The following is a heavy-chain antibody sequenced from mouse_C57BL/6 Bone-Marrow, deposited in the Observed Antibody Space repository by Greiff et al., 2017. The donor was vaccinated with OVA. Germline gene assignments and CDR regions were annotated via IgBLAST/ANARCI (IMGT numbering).Heavy chain of an antibody. Sequence: VQLQQSGPELVKPGASVKIPCKASGYTFTDYYMDWVKQSHGKSLEWIGDINPNNGGTIYNQKFKGKATLTVDKSSSTAYMELRSLTSEDTAVYYCARGDYGSSYWYFDVWGTGTTVTVSS. V-gene: IGHV1-18*01. J-gene: IGHJ1*03. CDR3: ARGDYGSSYWYFDV. CDR2: INPNNGGT. D-gene: IGHD1-1*01. CDR1: GYTFTDYY.